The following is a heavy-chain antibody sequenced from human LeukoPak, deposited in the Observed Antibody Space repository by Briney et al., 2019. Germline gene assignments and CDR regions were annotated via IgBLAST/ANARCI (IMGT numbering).Heavy chain of an antibody. Sequence: GGSLRLSCAASGFTFSSYWVSWVRLAPGKGLEWVANIKQDGSEKYYVDSVKGRFTISRDNAKNSLYLQMNSLRAEDTAVYYCARANWGSYYFDYWGQGTLVTVSS. CDR1: GFTFSSYW. J-gene: IGHJ4*02. D-gene: IGHD7-27*01. CDR2: IKQDGSEK. CDR3: ARANWGSYYFDY. V-gene: IGHV3-7*01.